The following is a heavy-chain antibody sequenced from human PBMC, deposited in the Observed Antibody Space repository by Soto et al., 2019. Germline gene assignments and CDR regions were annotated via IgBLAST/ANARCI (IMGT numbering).Heavy chain of an antibody. CDR1: GFTFSSYA. CDR3: AKSDNYDSSGYYSYYYYYGMDV. CDR2: ISGSGGST. D-gene: IGHD3-22*01. Sequence: GGSLRLSCAASGFTFSSYAMSWVRQAPGKGLEWVSAISGSGGSTYYADSVKGRFTISRENSKNTLYLQMNSLRAEDTAVYYCAKSDNYDSSGYYSYYYYYGMDVWGQGTTVTVSS. J-gene: IGHJ6*02. V-gene: IGHV3-23*01.